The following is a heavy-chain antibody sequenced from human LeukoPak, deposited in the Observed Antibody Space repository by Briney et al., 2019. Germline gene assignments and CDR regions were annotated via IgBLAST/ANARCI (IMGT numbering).Heavy chain of an antibody. D-gene: IGHD3-3*01. V-gene: IGHV3-66*01. CDR1: GFTVSSNY. CDR3: ARDLLEWYFDY. CDR2: IYSGGST. J-gene: IGHJ4*02. Sequence: GGSLRLSCAASGFTVSSNYMSWVRQAPGKGLEWVSVIYSGGSTFYADSVKGRFTISRDNSKNTLFLQMNSLRAEDTAVYYCARDLLEWYFDYWGQGTLVTVSS.